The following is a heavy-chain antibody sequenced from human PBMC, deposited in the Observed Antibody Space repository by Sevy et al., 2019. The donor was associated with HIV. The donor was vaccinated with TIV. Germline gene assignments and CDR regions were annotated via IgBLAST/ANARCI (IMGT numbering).Heavy chain of an antibody. Sequence: SETLSLTCTVSGGSITSLYWNWIRQPPGKGLEWIANIYYNGHINYNPSLKSRVPLSLDTSKNQFSLMLSSVTAADRAMYYCAGENSWGRGYSWGQGTLVTVSS. CDR3: AGENSWGRGYS. CDR2: IYYNGHI. D-gene: IGHD1-26*01. J-gene: IGHJ4*02. CDR1: GGSITSLY. V-gene: IGHV4-59*08.